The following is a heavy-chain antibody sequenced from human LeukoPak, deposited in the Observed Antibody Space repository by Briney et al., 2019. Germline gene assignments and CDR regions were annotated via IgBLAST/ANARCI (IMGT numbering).Heavy chain of an antibody. CDR3: ARGHMVRGAFDI. V-gene: IGHV3-30*03. CDR2: ISYDGSNK. J-gene: IGHJ3*02. CDR1: GFTLSSYD. Sequence: GRSLRLSCAASGFTLSSYDMHWVRQAPGKGLEWVAVISYDGSNKYYADSVKGRFTISRDNSKNTLFLQMNSLRAEDTAVYYCARGHMVRGAFDIWGQGTMVTVSS. D-gene: IGHD3-10*01.